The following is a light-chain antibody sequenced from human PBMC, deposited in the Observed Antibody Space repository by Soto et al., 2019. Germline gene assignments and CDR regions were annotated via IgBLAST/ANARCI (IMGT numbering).Light chain of an antibody. J-gene: IGKJ2*01. CDR3: QQRSNWPPT. CDR1: QSVSSY. V-gene: IGKV3-11*01. CDR2: DAS. Sequence: EIVLTQSPATLSLSPGERATLSCSASQSVSSYLAWYQQKPGQAPRLLIYDASNRATGIPARFSGSGSGTDFTLTISSLEPEYFAVYYCQQRSNWPPTFGQGTKLEIK.